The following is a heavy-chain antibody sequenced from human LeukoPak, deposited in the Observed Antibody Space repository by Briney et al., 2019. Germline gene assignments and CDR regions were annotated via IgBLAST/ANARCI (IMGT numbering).Heavy chain of an antibody. CDR3: AKGLAAAGNWFDP. V-gene: IGHV3-11*01. CDR2: ISSSGTTI. CDR1: GFTFSDYY. Sequence: GGSLRLSCAASGFTFSDYYMSWIRQAPGKGLEWVSYISSSGTTIYYADSVKGRFTISRDNAKNSLYLQMNSLRAEDTAVYYCAKGLAAAGNWFDPWGQGTLVTVSS. D-gene: IGHD6-13*01. J-gene: IGHJ5*02.